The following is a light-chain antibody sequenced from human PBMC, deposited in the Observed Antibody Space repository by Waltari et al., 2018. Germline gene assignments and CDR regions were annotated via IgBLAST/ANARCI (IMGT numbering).Light chain of an antibody. J-gene: IGKJ2*01. V-gene: IGKV1-5*01. CDR1: QSISSG. CDR3: QQYTTYPYT. CDR2: EAS. Sequence: DIQMTQSPSTLSAFVGDRVTVTFRASQSISSGLAWYQQKPGKAPKLLIYEASSLQSGVPSRFRGSGSGTEFTLTISSLQPDDFATYYCQQYTTYPYTFGQGTKLEIK.